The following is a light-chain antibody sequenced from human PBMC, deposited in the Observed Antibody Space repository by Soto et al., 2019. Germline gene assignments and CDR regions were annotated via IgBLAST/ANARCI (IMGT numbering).Light chain of an antibody. J-gene: IGKJ4*01. CDR1: QSVSSY. CDR2: CAS. CDR3: QQYNNWPLT. Sequence: EIVLTQSPATLSLSPGERATLSCRASQSVSSYLAWYQQKPGQAPRLLIYCASTRATGIPARFSGSGSGTEFTLTISSLQSEDFAVYYCQQYNNWPLTFGGGTKVDIK. V-gene: IGKV3-15*01.